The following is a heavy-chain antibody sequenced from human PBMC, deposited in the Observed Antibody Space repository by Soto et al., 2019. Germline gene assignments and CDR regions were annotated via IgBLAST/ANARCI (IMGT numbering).Heavy chain of an antibody. CDR2: INPNSGGT. V-gene: IGHV1-2*02. Sequence: GASVKVSCKASGYTFTGYYMHWVRQAPGQGLEWMGWINPNSGGTNYAQKFQGRVTMTRDTSISTAYMELSRLRSDDTAVYYCAIGHGPTNYYYGMDVWGQGTTVTVSS. CDR1: GYTFTGYY. CDR3: AIGHGPTNYYYGMDV. D-gene: IGHD4-17*01. J-gene: IGHJ6*02.